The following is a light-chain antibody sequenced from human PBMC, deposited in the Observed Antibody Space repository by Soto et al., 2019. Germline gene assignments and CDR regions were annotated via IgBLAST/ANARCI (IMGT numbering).Light chain of an antibody. J-gene: IGLJ2*01. CDR2: GNS. V-gene: IGLV1-40*01. CDR3: QSYDSSLSGVV. Sequence: QLVLTQPPSVSGAPGQRVTIYCTGSSSNIGAGYDVHWYQQLPGTAPKLLIYGNSNRPSGVPDRFSGSKSGTSASLAITGLQAEDEADYYCQSYDSSLSGVVFGGGTKLTVL. CDR1: SSNIGAGYD.